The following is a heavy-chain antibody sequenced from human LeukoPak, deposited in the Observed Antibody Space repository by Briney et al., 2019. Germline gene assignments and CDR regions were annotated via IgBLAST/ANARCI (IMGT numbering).Heavy chain of an antibody. J-gene: IGHJ4*02. CDR3: ARAMVRGVIGY. CDR2: INHSGST. CDR1: GGSFSGYY. V-gene: IGHV4-34*01. D-gene: IGHD3-10*01. Sequence: KTSETLSLTCAVYGGSFSGYYWSWIRQLPGKGLEWIGEINHSGSTNYNPSLKSRVTISVDTSKNQFSLKLSSVTAADTAVYYCARAMVRGVIGYWGQGTLVTVSS.